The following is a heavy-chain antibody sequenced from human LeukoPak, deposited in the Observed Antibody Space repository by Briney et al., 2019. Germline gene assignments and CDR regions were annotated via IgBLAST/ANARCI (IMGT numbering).Heavy chain of an antibody. D-gene: IGHD1-26*01. CDR2: TRYDESKT. J-gene: IGHJ4*02. V-gene: IGHV3-30*02. Sequence: GSLRLSCAASGFTFRSNGMHWVRQTPGKGLDWVAFTRYDESKTFYGDSVRGRFNISMHNSKNTLYLQMNSLTTDDSAVYYCAKARYSGSPALDFWGRGTRVSVSS. CDR1: GFTFRSNG. CDR3: AKARYSGSPALDF.